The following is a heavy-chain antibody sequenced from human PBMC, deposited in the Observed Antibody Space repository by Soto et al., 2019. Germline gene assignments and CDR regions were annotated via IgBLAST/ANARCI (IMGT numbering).Heavy chain of an antibody. Sequence: EVQLLESGGGLVQPGGSLRLSCAASGFTFSSYAMSWVRQAPGKGLEWVSTISGSGGSTYYADSVKGRLTISRDNSKNTLYLQMSSLRAEDTAVYYCSGGFGDLRYYGMDVWGQGTTVTVSS. CDR2: ISGSGGST. CDR1: GFTFSSYA. V-gene: IGHV3-23*01. D-gene: IGHD3-10*01. J-gene: IGHJ6*02. CDR3: SGGFGDLRYYGMDV.